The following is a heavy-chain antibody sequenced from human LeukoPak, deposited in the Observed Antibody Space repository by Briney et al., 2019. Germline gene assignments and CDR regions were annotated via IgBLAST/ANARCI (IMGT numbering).Heavy chain of an antibody. D-gene: IGHD3-3*01. CDR2: ISGSGGST. V-gene: IGHV3-23*01. J-gene: IGHJ6*02. CDR1: GFTFSSYA. CDR3: ARWSYGMDV. Sequence: PGGSLRLSCAASGFTFSSYAMSWVRQAPGKGLEWVSGISGSGGSTYYADSVKGRFTISRDNAKNSLYLQMNSLRDEDTAVYYCARWSYGMDVWGQGTTVTVSS.